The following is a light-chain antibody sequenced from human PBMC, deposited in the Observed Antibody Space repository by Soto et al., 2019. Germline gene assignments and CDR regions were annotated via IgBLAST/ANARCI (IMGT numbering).Light chain of an antibody. Sequence: HSALTQPASVSGSPGQSITISCTGTSSDVGGYNYVSWYRQQPGKAPKLMIYEVSNRPSGVSNRFYGSKSGNTASLTISGLQAEDEAEYYCSSYTSSSTYVVFGGGTKLTVL. CDR2: EVS. J-gene: IGLJ2*01. V-gene: IGLV2-14*01. CDR1: SSDVGGYNY. CDR3: SSYTSSSTYVV.